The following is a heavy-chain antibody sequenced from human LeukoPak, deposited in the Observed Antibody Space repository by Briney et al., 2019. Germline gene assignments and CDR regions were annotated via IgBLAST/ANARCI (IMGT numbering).Heavy chain of an antibody. D-gene: IGHD3-3*01. CDR2: IIPIFGTA. V-gene: IGHV1-69*13. CDR1: GGTFSSYA. J-gene: IGHJ4*02. CDR3: ATTRRRNYDFWSGYYGFPYY. Sequence: SVKVSCKASGGTFSSYAISWVRQAPGQGLEWMGGIIPIFGTANYAQKFQGRVTITADESTSAAYMELSSLRSEDTAVYYCATTRRRNYDFWSGYYGFPYYWGQGTLVTVSS.